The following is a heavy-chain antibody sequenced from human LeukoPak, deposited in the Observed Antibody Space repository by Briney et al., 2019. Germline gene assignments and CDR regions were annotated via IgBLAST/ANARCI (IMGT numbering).Heavy chain of an antibody. CDR3: ALAPNSNWFDF. CDR1: GDSISNFY. J-gene: IGHJ5*01. CDR2: IHYSGNS. Sequence: PSETLSLTCSVSGDSISNFYWNWIRQPPGKRLEWIGNIHYSGNSNYNPSLQSRVTISIDTSRKQLFLKLSSVTAADTAVYYCALAPNSNWFDFWGQGTLVTVSS. D-gene: IGHD2-8*01. V-gene: IGHV4-59*08.